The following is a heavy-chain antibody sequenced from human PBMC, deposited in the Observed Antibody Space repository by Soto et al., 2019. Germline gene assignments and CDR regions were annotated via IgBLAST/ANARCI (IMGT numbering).Heavy chain of an antibody. CDR3: TRRGRAGMSMVTQGDY. D-gene: IGHD4-17*01. J-gene: IGHJ4*02. V-gene: IGHV4-31*03. Sequence: QVQLQESGPGLVKPSQTLSLTCTVSGDSMSSGGYYWNWIRQHPGRGLEWIGYIYHTGITDYNPSLKSRVTMSVDTSKNQFSLRLSSVTAADTAVYYCTRRGRAGMSMVTQGDYWGQGTLVSVSS. CDR1: GDSMSSGGYY. CDR2: IYHTGIT.